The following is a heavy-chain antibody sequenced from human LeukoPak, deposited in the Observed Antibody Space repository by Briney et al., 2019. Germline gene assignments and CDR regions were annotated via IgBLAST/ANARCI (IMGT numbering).Heavy chain of an antibody. Sequence: PGGSLRLSCAASGFTFTNFAMSWVRQPPGKGLEWVSAISTSGGSTYYADSVKGRFTISRDNSKNTLFLQMNSLRAEDTAVYYCAKRRTTVVTLVSWGQGTLVTVSS. D-gene: IGHD4-23*01. V-gene: IGHV3-23*01. CDR2: ISTSGGST. J-gene: IGHJ4*02. CDR1: GFTFTNFA. CDR3: AKRRTTVVTLVS.